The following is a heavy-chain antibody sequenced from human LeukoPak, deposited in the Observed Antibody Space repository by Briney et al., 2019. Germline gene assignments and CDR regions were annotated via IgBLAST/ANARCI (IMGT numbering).Heavy chain of an antibody. V-gene: IGHV4-34*01. CDR2: INHSGST. Sequence: PSETLSLTCAVYGGSFSGYYWSWIRQPPGKGLEWIGEINHSGSTNYNPSLKSRVTISQDTSKNQFSLKLSSVTAADTAVYYCARGVRDYYGSGSYYYVFDYWGQGTLVTVSS. CDR1: GGSFSGYY. J-gene: IGHJ4*02. D-gene: IGHD3-10*01. CDR3: ARGVRDYYGSGSYYYVFDY.